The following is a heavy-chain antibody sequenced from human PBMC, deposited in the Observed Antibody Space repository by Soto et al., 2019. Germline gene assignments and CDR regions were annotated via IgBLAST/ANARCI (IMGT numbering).Heavy chain of an antibody. J-gene: IGHJ6*02. V-gene: IGHV1-3*01. CDR3: ARFVAAAGSQYYYGMDV. CDR1: GYTFTSYT. CDR2: INAGNGNT. D-gene: IGHD6-13*01. Sequence: ASVKVSCKASGYTFTSYTMHWVRQAPGQRLEWMGWINAGNGNTKYSQKFPGRVTITRDTSASTAYMELSSLRSEDTAVYYCARFVAAAGSQYYYGMDVWGQGTTVTVSS.